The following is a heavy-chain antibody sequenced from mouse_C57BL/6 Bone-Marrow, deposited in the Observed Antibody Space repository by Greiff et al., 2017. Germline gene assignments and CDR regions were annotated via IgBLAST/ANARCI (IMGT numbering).Heavy chain of an antibody. CDR2: IWGGGST. Sequence: VQLQESGPGLVAPSQSLSITCTVSGFSLTSYGVDWVRQPPGKGLEWLGVIWGGGSTNYNSALMSRLSISKDNSKSQVFLKMNSLQNDETAMYSCAKSSISTVGGAMYYWGVRTSETVSS. V-gene: IGHV2-9*01. J-gene: IGHJ4*01. CDR1: GFSLTSYG. CDR3: AKSSISTVGGAMYY. D-gene: IGHD1-1*01.